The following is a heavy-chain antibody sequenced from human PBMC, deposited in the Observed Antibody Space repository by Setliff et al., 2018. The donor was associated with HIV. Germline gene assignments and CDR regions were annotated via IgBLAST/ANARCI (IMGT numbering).Heavy chain of an antibody. V-gene: IGHV3-53*05. Sequence: PGGSLRLSCVASGITVSGIYMTWVRQAPGKGLEWVSVINGGTTTYYADSVKGRFTISRDNSKNTLFLQMNSLRPEDTVVYYCARDCRVGWVFTYGMDVWGQGTLVTVSS. D-gene: IGHD6-13*01. CDR1: GITVSGIY. CDR2: INGGTTT. J-gene: IGHJ6*02. CDR3: ARDCRVGWVFTYGMDV.